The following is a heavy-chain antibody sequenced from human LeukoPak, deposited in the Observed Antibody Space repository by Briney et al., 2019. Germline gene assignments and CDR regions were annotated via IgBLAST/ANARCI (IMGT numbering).Heavy chain of an antibody. D-gene: IGHD5-24*01. CDR2: IIPIFGTA. CDR3: ARDLGENAFDI. CDR1: GGTFSSYA. J-gene: IGHJ3*02. V-gene: IGHV1-69*13. Sequence: GASVKVSCKASGGTFSSYAISWVRQAPGQGLEWMGGIIPIFGTANYAQKFQGRVTITADGSTSTAYMELSSLRSEDTAVYYCARDLGENAFDIWGQGTMVTVSS.